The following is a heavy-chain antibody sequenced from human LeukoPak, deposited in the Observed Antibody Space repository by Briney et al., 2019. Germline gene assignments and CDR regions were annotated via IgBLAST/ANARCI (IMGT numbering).Heavy chain of an antibody. Sequence: GGSLRLSCGASGLSVSSSYMSWVRQAPGKGLEGGAVILLDGNNKYYADSVKGRFTISRDDSKNTMYLQMNSLRGEDTAVYYCARDGDYPTTYYYYYGMDVWGQGTTVTVSS. CDR3: ARDGDYPTTYYYYYGMDV. D-gene: IGHD4-17*01. V-gene: IGHV3-30-3*01. J-gene: IGHJ6*02. CDR2: ILLDGNNK. CDR1: GLSVSSSY.